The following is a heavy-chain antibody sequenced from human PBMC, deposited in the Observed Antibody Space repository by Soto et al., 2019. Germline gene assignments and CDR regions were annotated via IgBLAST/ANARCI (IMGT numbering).Heavy chain of an antibody. J-gene: IGHJ1*01. CDR3: AKDLDRLGELWGYFQN. Sequence: EVQLVESGGGLEQPGRSLRLSCTVSGFSFEDFAMHWVRQAPGQGLEWVSGINWNGVNKGYAESVLGRFTISRDNAKKSLYLDMNYLRPEDKALYFCAKDLDRLGELWGYFQNWGQGTLVTVSS. D-gene: IGHD3-16*01. V-gene: IGHV3-9*01. CDR2: INWNGVNK. CDR1: GFSFEDFA.